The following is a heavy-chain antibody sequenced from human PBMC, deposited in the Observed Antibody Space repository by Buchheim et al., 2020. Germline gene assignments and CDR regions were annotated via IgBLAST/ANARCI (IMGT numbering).Heavy chain of an antibody. CDR2: ITSSGSTK. V-gene: IGHV3-48*04. Sequence: EVQLVESGGGLIQPGGSLRLSCAASGFTFSAYAMHWVRQAPGKGLEWVAYITSSGSTKSYTDSVKGRFTISRDNSRNSLYLQMNSLRAEDTAVYYCAGDAGYSYGSNDYWGQGTL. J-gene: IGHJ4*02. CDR3: AGDAGYSYGSNDY. CDR1: GFTFSAYA. D-gene: IGHD5-18*01.